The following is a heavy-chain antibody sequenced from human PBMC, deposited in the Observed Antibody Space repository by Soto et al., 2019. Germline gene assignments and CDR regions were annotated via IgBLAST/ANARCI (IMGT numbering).Heavy chain of an antibody. Sequence: QVQLVQSGAEVKKPGSSVKVSCKASGGDFSTYAISWVRQAPGQGPEWVGGIIPIFRTPTYAQKFQGRVTISADDSTTTAYMELNGLRSDDTAIYYCVIDSLVPAAADFFYGMDVWGQGTTVTVSS. D-gene: IGHD2-2*01. CDR2: IIPIFRTP. CDR3: VIDSLVPAAADFFYGMDV. V-gene: IGHV1-69*01. CDR1: GGDFSTYA. J-gene: IGHJ6*02.